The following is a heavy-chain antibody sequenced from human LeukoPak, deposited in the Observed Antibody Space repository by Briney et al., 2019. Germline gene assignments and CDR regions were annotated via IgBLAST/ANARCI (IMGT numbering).Heavy chain of an antibody. D-gene: IGHD3-22*01. V-gene: IGHV1-18*04. CDR3: ARDGHRMYYYESSVYRFDY. J-gene: IGHJ4*02. CDR1: GHTFTGYY. CDR2: ISGYNGNT. Sequence: ASVKVSCKASGHTFTGYYISWVRQAPGQGLEWMGWISGYNGNTNYAQKFQGRVTMTRDTSTSTAYMELRSLRSDDTAVYYCARDGHRMYYYESSVYRFDYWGQGTLVTVSS.